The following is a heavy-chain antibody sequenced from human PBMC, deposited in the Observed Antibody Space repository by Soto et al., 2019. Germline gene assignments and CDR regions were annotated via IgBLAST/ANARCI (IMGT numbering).Heavy chain of an antibody. CDR2: IYYSGST. CDR1: GGSISSYY. J-gene: IGHJ4*02. D-gene: IGHD4-4*01. CDR3: ARLHSSVPRGYFDH. Sequence: SETLSLTCTVSGGSISSYYWSWIRQPPGKGLEWIGYIYYSGSTNYNPSLKSRVTISVDTSKNQFSLKLTSVTAADTAIYYCARLHSSVPRGYFDHWGKGILVTVSS. V-gene: IGHV4-59*08.